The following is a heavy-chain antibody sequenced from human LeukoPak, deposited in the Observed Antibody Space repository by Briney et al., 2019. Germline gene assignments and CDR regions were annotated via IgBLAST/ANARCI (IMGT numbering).Heavy chain of an antibody. CDR3: ARSVVVTATWSYYFDY. J-gene: IGHJ4*02. Sequence: GGSLRLSCAASGFTFSDYYMSWVRQAPGKGLEWVANIKQDGSEKYYVDSVKGRFTISRDNAKNSLYLQMNSLRAEDTAVYYCARSVVVTATWSYYFDYWGQGTLVTVSS. V-gene: IGHV3-7*01. D-gene: IGHD2-21*02. CDR1: GFTFSDYY. CDR2: IKQDGSEK.